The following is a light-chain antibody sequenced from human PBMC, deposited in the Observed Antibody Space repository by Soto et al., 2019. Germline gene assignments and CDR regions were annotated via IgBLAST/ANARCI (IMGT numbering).Light chain of an antibody. CDR3: TSYTSSSTLI. Sequence: QSVLTQPASVYGSPGQSITISCTGTRSDVGGYNYVSWYQRHPGKAPKLIIYEVSNRPSGVSSRFSGSKSGNTASLTISGLQAEDEADYYCTSYTSSSTLIFGGGTKLTVL. CDR2: EVS. V-gene: IGLV2-14*01. CDR1: RSDVGGYNY. J-gene: IGLJ2*01.